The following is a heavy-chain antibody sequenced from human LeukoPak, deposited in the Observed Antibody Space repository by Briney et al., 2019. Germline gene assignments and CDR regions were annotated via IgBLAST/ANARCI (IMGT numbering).Heavy chain of an antibody. Sequence: GGSLRLSCAVSGITLSNYGMSWVRQAPGKGLEWVAGISDSGGRTNYADSVKGRFTISRDNPKTTLYLQMNSLRAEDTAVYFCAKRGVVIRVILVGFHKEAYYFDSWGQGALVTVSS. CDR3: AKRGVVIRVILVGFHKEAYYFDS. D-gene: IGHD3-22*01. J-gene: IGHJ4*02. V-gene: IGHV3-23*01. CDR2: ISDSGGRT. CDR1: GITLSNYG.